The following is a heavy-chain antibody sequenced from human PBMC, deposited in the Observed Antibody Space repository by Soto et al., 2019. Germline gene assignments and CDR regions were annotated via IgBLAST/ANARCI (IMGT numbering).Heavy chain of an antibody. Sequence: GGSLRLSCAASGFTFSSYSMNWVRQAPGKGLEWVSSISSSSSYIYYADSVKGRFTISRDNAKDSLYLQMNSLRAEDTAVYYSGRFSTGRENDAFDIGAQGKMVPVS. CDR1: GFTFSSYS. J-gene: IGHJ3*02. CDR3: GRFSTGRENDAFDI. CDR2: ISSSSSYI. D-gene: IGHD2-2*01. V-gene: IGHV3-21*01.